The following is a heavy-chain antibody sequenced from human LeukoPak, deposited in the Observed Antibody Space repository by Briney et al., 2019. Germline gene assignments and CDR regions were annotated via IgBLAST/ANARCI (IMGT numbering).Heavy chain of an antibody. Sequence: GGSLRLSCAASGFTFSSYGMHWVRQAPGKGLEWVAFIRYDGSNKYYADSVKGRFTISRDNSKNTLYLQMNSLRAEDTAVYYCAKDQTYGSGSFDAFDIWGQGTMVTVSS. CDR1: GFTFSSYG. CDR2: IRYDGSNK. D-gene: IGHD3-10*01. CDR3: AKDQTYGSGSFDAFDI. V-gene: IGHV3-30*02. J-gene: IGHJ3*02.